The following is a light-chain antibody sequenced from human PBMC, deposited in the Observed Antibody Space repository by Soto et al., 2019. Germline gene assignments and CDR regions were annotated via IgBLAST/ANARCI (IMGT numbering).Light chain of an antibody. J-gene: IGKJ4*01. CDR2: DAS. Sequence: EIVLTQSPATLSVSPGERVTLSCRASQTVSGDLAWYHHKPGQAPRLLIYDASARALDTPARFAGSGSGTEFTLTISSLQSEDFGVYYCQQYNTWPLTFGGGTKVEIK. CDR1: QTVSGD. V-gene: IGKV3-15*01. CDR3: QQYNTWPLT.